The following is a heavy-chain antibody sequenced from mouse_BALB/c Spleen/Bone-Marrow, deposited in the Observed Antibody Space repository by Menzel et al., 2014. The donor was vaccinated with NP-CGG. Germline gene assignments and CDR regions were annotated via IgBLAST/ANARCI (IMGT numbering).Heavy chain of an antibody. CDR3: ARHGITRLLDY. V-gene: IGHV5-9-3*01. Sequence: EVHLVESGGGLVKPGGFLKLSCAASGFTFSSYAMSWVRQTPEKRLEWVATISSGGSYTHYPDSVKGRFTISRDNAKNTLYLQMSSLRSEDTAMYYCARHGITRLLDYWGQGTTLTVSS. CDR2: ISSGGSYT. J-gene: IGHJ2*01. D-gene: IGHD2-4*01. CDR1: GFTFSSYA.